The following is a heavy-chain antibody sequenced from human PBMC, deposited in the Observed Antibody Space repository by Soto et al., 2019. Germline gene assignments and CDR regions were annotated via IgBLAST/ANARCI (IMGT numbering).Heavy chain of an antibody. J-gene: IGHJ5*02. CDR1: GFTFSSYW. D-gene: IGHD3-3*01. CDR3: ARDLDLRDFWSGHFGGVWFDP. CDR2: IKQDGSEK. V-gene: IGHV3-7*01. Sequence: GGSLRLSCAASGFTFSSYWMSWVRQAPGKGLEWVANIKQDGSEKYYVDSVKGRFTISRDNAKNSLYLHMNSLKAEDTAVYYCARDLDLRDFWSGHFGGVWFDPWGQGTLVTVSS.